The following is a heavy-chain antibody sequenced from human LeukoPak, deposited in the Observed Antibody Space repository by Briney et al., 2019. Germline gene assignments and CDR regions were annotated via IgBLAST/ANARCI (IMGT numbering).Heavy chain of an antibody. CDR2: IIPILGIA. Sequence: SVKVSCKASGGTFSSYTISWVRQAPGQGLEWIGRIIPILGIANYAQKFQGRVTITADKSTSTAYMELSSLRFEDTAVYYCARWSGDSRTRDFDYWGQGTLVTVSS. V-gene: IGHV1-69*02. D-gene: IGHD3-22*01. CDR1: GGTFSSYT. J-gene: IGHJ4*02. CDR3: ARWSGDSRTRDFDY.